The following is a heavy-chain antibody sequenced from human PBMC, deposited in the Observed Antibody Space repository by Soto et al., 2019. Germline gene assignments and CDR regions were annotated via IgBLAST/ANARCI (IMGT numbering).Heavy chain of an antibody. Sequence: SETLSLTCTVSGGSISSGGYYWSWIRHHPGKGLEWIGYIYYSGSTYYNPSLKSRVTISVDTSKNQFSLKLSSVTAADTAVYYCARDHYYDSNKYYYGMDVWGQGNPGHRLL. V-gene: IGHV4-31*03. CDR1: GGSISSGGYY. D-gene: IGHD3-22*01. CDR3: ARDHYYDSNKYYYGMDV. J-gene: IGHJ6*01. CDR2: IYYSGST.